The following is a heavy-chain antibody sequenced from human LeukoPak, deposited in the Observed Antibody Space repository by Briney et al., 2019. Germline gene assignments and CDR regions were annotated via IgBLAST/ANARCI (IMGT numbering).Heavy chain of an antibody. Sequence: ASVKVSCKASGYTFTGYYMHWVRQAPGQGLEWMGWINPNSGGTNYAQRFQGRVTMTRDTSISTAYMELSRLRSDDTAVYYCARATTYSSGWSFDYWGQGTLVTVSS. J-gene: IGHJ4*02. V-gene: IGHV1-2*02. D-gene: IGHD6-19*01. CDR3: ARATTYSSGWSFDY. CDR1: GYTFTGYY. CDR2: INPNSGGT.